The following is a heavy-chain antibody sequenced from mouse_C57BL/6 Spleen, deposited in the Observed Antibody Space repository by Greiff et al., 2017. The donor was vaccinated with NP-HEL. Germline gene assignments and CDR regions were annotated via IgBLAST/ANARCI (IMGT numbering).Heavy chain of an antibody. CDR2: INPNNGGT. J-gene: IGHJ2*01. D-gene: IGHD3-2*02. CDR3: ARVKTAQATKYFDY. V-gene: IGHV1-22*01. CDR1: GYTFTDYN. Sequence: EVQLQQSGPELVKPGASVKMSCKASGYTFTDYNMHWVKQSHGKSLEWIGYINPNNGGTSYNQKFKGKATLTVNKSSSTAYMELRSLTSEDSAVYYCARVKTAQATKYFDYWGQGTTLTVSS.